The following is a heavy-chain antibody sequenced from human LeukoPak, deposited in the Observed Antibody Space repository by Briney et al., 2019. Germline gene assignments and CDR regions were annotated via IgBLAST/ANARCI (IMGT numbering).Heavy chain of an antibody. D-gene: IGHD6-13*01. V-gene: IGHV3-23*01. CDR1: GFTFSTNA. CDR2: VSDGGGRT. CDR3: TKNQILDDSGSWYAF. J-gene: IGHJ4*02. Sequence: GGSLRLSCGASGFTFSTNAMSWVRQAPGKGLEWVSGVSDGGGRTFYAESVKGRFTVSRDNSKNTLYLRMNRLRAEDTAIYYCTKNQILDDSGSWYAFWGQGTLVTVSS.